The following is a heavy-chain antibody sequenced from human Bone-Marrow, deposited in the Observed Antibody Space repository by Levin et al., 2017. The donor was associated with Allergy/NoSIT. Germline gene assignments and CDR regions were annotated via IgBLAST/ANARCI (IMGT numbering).Heavy chain of an antibody. CDR2: IKSKINSGTT. CDR3: TTVITTFYGDLSGFDS. Sequence: PGGSLRLSCAASGFTFSNAWMTWVRQAPGKGLQWVGRIKSKINSGTTDSAAPVKGRFTISRNDSRNTLYLQMNSLKTEDTAVYYCTTVITTFYGDLSGFDSWGQGTLVTVSS. D-gene: IGHD4-17*01. CDR1: GFTFSNAW. V-gene: IGHV3-15*01. J-gene: IGHJ4*02.